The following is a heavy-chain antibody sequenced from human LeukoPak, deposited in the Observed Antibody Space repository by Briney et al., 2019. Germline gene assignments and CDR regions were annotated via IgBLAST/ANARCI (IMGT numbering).Heavy chain of an antibody. CDR2: ISGSGDST. D-gene: IGHD3-3*01. V-gene: IGHV3-23*01. J-gene: IGHJ5*02. CDR3: ARQNFGSPRWFDP. Sequence: GGSLRLSCAASGFTFSSYAMNWVRQAPGKGLEWVSGISGSGDSTYYADSVKGRFTISRDKSKNTLYLHMNSLRAEDTAAYFCARQNFGSPRWFDPWGQGTLVTVSS. CDR1: GFTFSSYA.